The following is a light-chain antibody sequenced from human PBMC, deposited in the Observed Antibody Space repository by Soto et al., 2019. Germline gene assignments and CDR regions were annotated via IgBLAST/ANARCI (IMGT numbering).Light chain of an antibody. CDR3: QQSYKTPLT. J-gene: IGKJ3*01. Sequence: DIQMTQSSSSLSVSVGDRVTITCRASQTIRNYLNWYQQKPGKAPKLLIYAASTLQSGVPSRFSGSGSGTDFTLTISSLQPEDFATYFCQQSYKTPLTFGPGTKVDI. CDR2: AAS. CDR1: QTIRNY. V-gene: IGKV1-39*01.